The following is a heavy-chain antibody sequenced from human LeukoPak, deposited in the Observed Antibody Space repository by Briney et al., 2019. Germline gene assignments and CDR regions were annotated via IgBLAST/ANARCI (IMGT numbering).Heavy chain of an antibody. D-gene: IGHD6-13*01. Sequence: ASVKVSCKASGYTFTGYYMHWVRQAPGQGLEWMGWINPNSGGTNYAQKFQGRVTMTRDTSTSTVYMELSSLRSEDTAVYYCAREGHSSPHDAFDIWGQGTMVTVSS. CDR2: INPNSGGT. CDR1: GYTFTGYY. CDR3: AREGHSSPHDAFDI. V-gene: IGHV1-2*02. J-gene: IGHJ3*02.